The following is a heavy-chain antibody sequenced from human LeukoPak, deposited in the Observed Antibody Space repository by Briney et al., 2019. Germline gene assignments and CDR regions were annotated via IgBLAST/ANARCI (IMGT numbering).Heavy chain of an antibody. V-gene: IGHV1-18*01. D-gene: IGHD2-21*01. CDR2: ISAYNGNT. J-gene: IGHJ6*03. Sequence: ASVKVSCKASGYTFTSYGISWVRQAPGQGLEWMGWISAYNGNTNYAQKLQGRVTMTTDTSTSTAYMELRSLGSDDTAVYYCARGPFYCGGDCYSEGHYYYYYMDVWGKGTTVTVSS. CDR1: GYTFTSYG. CDR3: ARGPFYCGGDCYSEGHYYYYYMDV.